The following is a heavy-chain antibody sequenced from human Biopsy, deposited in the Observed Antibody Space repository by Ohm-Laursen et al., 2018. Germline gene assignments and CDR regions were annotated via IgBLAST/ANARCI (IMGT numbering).Heavy chain of an antibody. CDR3: ARGMRSSGWPYFDS. CDR1: GDSVSSGSFY. V-gene: IGHV4-61*01. Sequence: SHTLSLTWTVSGDSVSSGSFYWTWLRQPPGQGLEYIGYIYDRGSTANYNPSLESRVTMSVDMPKNQFSLKLSSVTAADTAIYYCARGMRSSGWPYFDSWGQGTLVTVSS. D-gene: IGHD6-19*01. CDR2: IYDRGSTA. J-gene: IGHJ4*02.